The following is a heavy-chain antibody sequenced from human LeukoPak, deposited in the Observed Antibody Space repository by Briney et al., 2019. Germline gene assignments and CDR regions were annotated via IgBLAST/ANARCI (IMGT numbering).Heavy chain of an antibody. Sequence: SGGSLRLSCAASGFTFSDYYMGWIRQAPGKGLEWVSVIYSGGSTYYADSVKGRFTISRDNPKNTLYLQMNSLRAEDTAVYYCARSSGTDSGWRYWFDPWGQGTLVTVSS. V-gene: IGHV3-53*01. CDR1: GFTFSDYY. J-gene: IGHJ5*02. CDR3: ARSSGTDSGWRYWFDP. CDR2: IYSGGST. D-gene: IGHD6-19*01.